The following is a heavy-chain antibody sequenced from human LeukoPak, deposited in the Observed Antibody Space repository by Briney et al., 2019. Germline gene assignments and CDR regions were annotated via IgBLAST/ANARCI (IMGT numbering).Heavy chain of an antibody. V-gene: IGHV3-74*01. J-gene: IGHJ4*02. D-gene: IGHD3-22*01. CDR1: GFTFSSYW. CDR2: INSDGRST. CDR3: ARDQGGTRDSSGYSTVDY. Sequence: GGSLRLSCAASGFTFSSYWMHWVRQAPGKGLVWVSRINSDGRSTSYADSVKGRFTVSRDNSKSTLYLQMGSLRAEDMAVYYCARDQGGTRDSSGYSTVDYWGQGTLVTVSS.